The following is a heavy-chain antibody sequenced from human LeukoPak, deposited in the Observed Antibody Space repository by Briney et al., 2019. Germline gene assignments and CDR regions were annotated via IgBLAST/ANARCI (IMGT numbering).Heavy chain of an antibody. Sequence: SETLSLTCTVSGGSISNNYWSWIRQPPGKGLEWIGYIYYSGSTNYNPSLKSRVTISVDTSKSQFSLKLSSVTTADTAVYYCARGISDFQHWGQGTLVTVSS. CDR1: GGSISNNY. D-gene: IGHD6-19*01. V-gene: IGHV4-59*01. J-gene: IGHJ1*01. CDR3: ARGISDFQH. CDR2: IYYSGST.